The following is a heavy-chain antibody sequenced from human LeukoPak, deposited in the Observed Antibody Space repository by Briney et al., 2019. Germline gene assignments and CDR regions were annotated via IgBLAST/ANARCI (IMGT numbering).Heavy chain of an antibody. CDR1: GFTFSSYA. J-gene: IGHJ4*02. V-gene: IGHV3-23*01. D-gene: IGHD6-19*01. Sequence: GGSLRLSCAASGFTFSSYAMGWVRQAPGKGLEWVSAISIGGTTYYADSVKGRFTISRDNSKNTVSLQVDSLRAEDTALYYCAKTEREGTGWYGKNDYWGQGTLVTVSS. CDR2: ISIGGTT. CDR3: AKTEREGTGWYGKNDY.